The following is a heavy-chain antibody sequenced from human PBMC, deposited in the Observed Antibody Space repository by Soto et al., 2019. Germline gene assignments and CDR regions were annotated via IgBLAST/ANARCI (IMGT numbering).Heavy chain of an antibody. CDR3: VKDITPQLWSTRYFYYGMDV. V-gene: IGHV3-43D*04. J-gene: IGHJ6*02. D-gene: IGHD3-10*01. CDR1: GFTFDDHA. Sequence: EVQLVQSGAVVVQPGGSLRLSCAASGFTFDDHAMHWVRQAPGKGLQWVSLINWDGVTTYYADSVKGRFTISRDNSKNSLFLQMHSLGPEDTALYYCVKDITPQLWSTRYFYYGMDVWGQGTTVTVSS. CDR2: INWDGVTT.